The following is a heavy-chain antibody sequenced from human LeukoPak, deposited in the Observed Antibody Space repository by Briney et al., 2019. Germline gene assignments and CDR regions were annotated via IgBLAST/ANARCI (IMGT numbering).Heavy chain of an antibody. CDR2: IGPTGSDR. V-gene: IGHV3-21*06. CDR3: ATETNGRHYDY. CDR1: GLTFSTSG. D-gene: IGHD1-14*01. Sequence: GGSLRLSCTASGLTFSTSGFNWVRQAPGRGLEWVASIGPTGSDRYHADSIKGRFTISRENANNFLYLQMNSLRAEDTAVYYCATETNGRHYDYWGQGTLLTVSS. J-gene: IGHJ4*02.